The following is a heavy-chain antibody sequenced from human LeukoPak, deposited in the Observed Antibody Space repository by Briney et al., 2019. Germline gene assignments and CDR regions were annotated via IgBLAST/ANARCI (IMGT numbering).Heavy chain of an antibody. J-gene: IGHJ4*02. CDR3: AKVDNWKYGHHDF. CDR2: ISGSDGTT. D-gene: IGHD1-1*01. Sequence: GGSLRLSCAASGFAFSSYAMSWVRQAPGKGLEWVSSISGSDGTTYYADSVKGRFTISRDNSKYTLSLQMNSLRTEDTAVYYCAKVDNWKYGHHDFWGQGTLVTVSS. CDR1: GFAFSSYA. V-gene: IGHV3-23*01.